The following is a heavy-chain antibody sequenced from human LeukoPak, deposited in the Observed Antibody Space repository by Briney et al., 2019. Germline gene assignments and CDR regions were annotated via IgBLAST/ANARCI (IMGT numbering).Heavy chain of an antibody. Sequence: SETLSLTCTVSGGSISSSSYYWGWIRQPPGKGLEWIGSIYYSGSTYYNPSLKSRVTISVDTSKNQFSLKLSSVTAADTAVYYCARQGVAAAGTYLFDYWGQGTLVTVSS. V-gene: IGHV4-39*01. CDR1: GGSISSSSYY. CDR3: ARQGVAAAGTYLFDY. J-gene: IGHJ4*02. CDR2: IYYSGST. D-gene: IGHD6-13*01.